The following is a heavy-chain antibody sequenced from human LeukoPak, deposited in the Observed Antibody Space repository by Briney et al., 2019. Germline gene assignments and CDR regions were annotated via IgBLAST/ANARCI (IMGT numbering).Heavy chain of an antibody. CDR2: ISGSGGST. J-gene: IGHJ4*02. Sequence: HPGGSLRLSCAASGFTFSSYAMSRVRQAPGKGLEWVSAISGSGGSTYYADSVKGRFTISRDNSKNTLYLQMNSLRAEDTTVYYCAKGLEWELLLDYWGQGTLVTVSS. D-gene: IGHD1-26*01. CDR1: GFTFSSYA. CDR3: AKGLEWELLLDY. V-gene: IGHV3-23*01.